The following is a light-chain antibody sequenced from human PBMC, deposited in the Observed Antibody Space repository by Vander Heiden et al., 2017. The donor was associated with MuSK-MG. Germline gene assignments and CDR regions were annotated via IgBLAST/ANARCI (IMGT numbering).Light chain of an antibody. CDR1: LNVDSKY. Sequence: EIVLTPAPGTMSLTPGERATLSCRASLNVDSKYLAWYQQKPGQAPRLLFYGTSAGATGIPDRLSGSGSGTDFTLTISRLEPEDSAVYFCHQYNVSPYTFGQGTNLEIK. J-gene: IGKJ2*01. CDR2: GTS. CDR3: HQYNVSPYT. V-gene: IGKV3-20*01.